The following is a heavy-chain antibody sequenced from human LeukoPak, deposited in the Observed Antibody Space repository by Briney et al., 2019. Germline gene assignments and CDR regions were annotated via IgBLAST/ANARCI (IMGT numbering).Heavy chain of an antibody. CDR2: ISSSSSYI. D-gene: IGHD3-22*01. Sequence: GGSLRLSCAASGFTFSSYSMNWVRQAPGKGLEWVSYISSSSSYIYYADSVKGRFTISRDNAKNSLYLQMNSLRAEDTAVYYCARQNTYYYDSSGLWGEGYYFDYWGQGTLVTVSS. J-gene: IGHJ4*02. CDR3: ARQNTYYYDSSGLWGEGYYFDY. CDR1: GFTFSSYS. V-gene: IGHV3-21*05.